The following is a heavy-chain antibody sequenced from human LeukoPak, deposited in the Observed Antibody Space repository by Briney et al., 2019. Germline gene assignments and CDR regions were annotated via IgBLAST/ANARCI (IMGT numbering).Heavy chain of an antibody. CDR3: ARVGRRYCSSTSCYVHY. D-gene: IGHD2-2*01. V-gene: IGHV1-18*01. J-gene: IGHJ4*02. Sequence: ASVKVSCKASGYTFTSYGISWVRQAPGQGLEWMGWISAYNGNTNYAQKLQGRVTMTRNTSISTAYMELSSLRSEDTAVYYCARVGRRYCSSTSCYVHYWGQGTLVTVSS. CDR2: ISAYNGNT. CDR1: GYTFTSYG.